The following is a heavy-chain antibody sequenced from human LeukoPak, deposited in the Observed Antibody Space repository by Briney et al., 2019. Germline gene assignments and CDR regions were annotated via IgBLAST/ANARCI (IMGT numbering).Heavy chain of an antibody. V-gene: IGHV4-61*02. J-gene: IGHJ4*02. CDR1: GGSISSGSYY. CDR2: IYTGGST. CDR3: ARGPPEDGSGSYYDY. D-gene: IGHD3-10*01. Sequence: SETLSLTCTVSGGSISSGSYYWSWIRQPAGKGLEWIGRIYTGGSTNYNPSLKSRVTISVDTSKNQFSLKLSSVTAADTAVYYCARGPPEDGSGSYYDYWGQGTLVTVSS.